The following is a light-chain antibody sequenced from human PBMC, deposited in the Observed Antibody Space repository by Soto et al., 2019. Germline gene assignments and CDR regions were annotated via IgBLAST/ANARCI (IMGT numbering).Light chain of an antibody. CDR1: QSISTF. J-gene: IGKJ1*01. CDR2: AAS. V-gene: IGKV1-39*01. CDR3: QQSYTTPRT. Sequence: DIQMPQSPPSLSASVGDRVSVTCRASQSISTFLNWYQQRPGEAPKLLIYAASSLQSGVPSRFSGSGSGADFTLTIGSLQPEDFATYYCQQSYTTPRTFGQGTKVEVK.